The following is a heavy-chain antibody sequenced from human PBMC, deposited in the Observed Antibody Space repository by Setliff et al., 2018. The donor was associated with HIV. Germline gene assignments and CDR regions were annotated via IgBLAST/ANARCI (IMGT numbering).Heavy chain of an antibody. V-gene: IGHV4-39*01. J-gene: IGHJ5*02. CDR2: IYYSGST. CDR1: GYSISSSSYY. Sequence: SETLSLTCAVSGYSISSSSYYWGWIRQPPGKGLEWIGSIYYSGSTYYNPSLKSRVTISVDTSKNQFSLKLSSVTAADTAVYYCARHPDYGEGWFDPWGQGTLVTVSS. D-gene: IGHD4-17*01. CDR3: ARHPDYGEGWFDP.